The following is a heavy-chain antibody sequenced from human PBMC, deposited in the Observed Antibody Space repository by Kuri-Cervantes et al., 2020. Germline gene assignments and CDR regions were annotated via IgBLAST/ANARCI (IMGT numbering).Heavy chain of an antibody. Sequence: GESLKISCAASGFTFNSYAVSWVRQAPGKGLEWVSAISGSGGSTYYADSVKGRFTISRDNSKNTLYLQMNSLRAEDTAVYYCYSSSWDDYWGQGTLVTVSS. J-gene: IGHJ4*02. CDR2: ISGSGGST. CDR1: GFTFNSYA. V-gene: IGHV3-23*01. CDR3: YSSSWDDY. D-gene: IGHD6-13*01.